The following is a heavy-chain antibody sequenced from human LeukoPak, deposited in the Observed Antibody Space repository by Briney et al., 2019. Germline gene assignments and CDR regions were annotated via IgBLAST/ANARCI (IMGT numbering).Heavy chain of an antibody. V-gene: IGHV3-23*01. CDR1: GFTFSSFA. Sequence: GGSLRLSCAASGFTFSSFAMSWVRQAPGKGLEWVSAISGSGGTTYYADSVKGRFTTSRDNAKNALHLQMNSLTAEDTAVYYCVLDLFSSFAFDIWGQGTMVTVSS. J-gene: IGHJ3*02. CDR2: ISGSGGTT. D-gene: IGHD3/OR15-3a*01. CDR3: VLDLFSSFAFDI.